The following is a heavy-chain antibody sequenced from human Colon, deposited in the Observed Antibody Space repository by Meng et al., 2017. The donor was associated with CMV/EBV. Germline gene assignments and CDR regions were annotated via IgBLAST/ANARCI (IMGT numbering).Heavy chain of an antibody. CDR1: GFSFDDYA. CDR2: VNWGGDKI. J-gene: IGHJ6*02. D-gene: IGHD4-17*01. V-gene: IGHV3-9*01. CDR3: AKDRTVGDYTFGLDV. Sequence: SLKISCVASGFSFDDYAMHWVRQVPGKGLEWVSNVNWGGDKIGYADSVKGRFTISRDNAKNSLYLQMDSLRAADTAVYYCAKDRTVGDYTFGLDVWGQGTTVTVSS.